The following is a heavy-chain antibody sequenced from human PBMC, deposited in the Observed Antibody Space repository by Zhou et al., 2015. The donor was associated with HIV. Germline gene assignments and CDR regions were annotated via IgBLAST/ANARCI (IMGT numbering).Heavy chain of an antibody. J-gene: IGHJ5*02. Sequence: QVQLVQSGAEVKKPGSSVKVSCKASGGTFSSYAISWVRQAPGQGLEWMGGIIPIFGTANYAQKFQGRVTITADESTSTAYMELSSLRSEDTAVYYCAREWGVVVVVPAATDNWFDPWGQGTLVTVSS. V-gene: IGHV1-69*01. CDR3: AREWGVVVVVPAATDNWFDP. CDR1: GGTFSSYA. D-gene: IGHD2-2*01. CDR2: IIPIFGTA.